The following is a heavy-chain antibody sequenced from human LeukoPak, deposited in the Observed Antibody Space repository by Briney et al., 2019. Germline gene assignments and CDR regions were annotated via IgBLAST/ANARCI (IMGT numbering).Heavy chain of an antibody. CDR1: GFTFSSYG. J-gene: IGHJ4*02. CDR3: AKDPPLLWFGELLLYFDY. V-gene: IGHV3-23*01. D-gene: IGHD3-10*01. CDR2: ISGSGGST. Sequence: GGTLRLSCAASGFTFSSYGMSWVRQAPGKGLEWVSAISGSGGSTYYADSVKGRFTISRDNSKNTLYLQMNSLRAEDTAVYYCAKDPPLLWFGELLLYFDYWGQGTLVTVSS.